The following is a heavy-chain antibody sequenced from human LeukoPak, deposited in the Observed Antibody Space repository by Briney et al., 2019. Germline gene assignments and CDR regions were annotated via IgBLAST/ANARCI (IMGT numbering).Heavy chain of an antibody. Sequence: GASVKVSCKASGGTLRSYAISWLRQAPGQGLAWMGRIIPILGIANYAQKFQGRVTITADKSTSTAYMEQSSLRSEDTAVYYCARGRPGLFDYWGQGTLVTVSS. D-gene: IGHD6-6*01. CDR1: GGTLRSYA. CDR3: ARGRPGLFDY. CDR2: IIPILGIA. V-gene: IGHV1-69*04. J-gene: IGHJ4*02.